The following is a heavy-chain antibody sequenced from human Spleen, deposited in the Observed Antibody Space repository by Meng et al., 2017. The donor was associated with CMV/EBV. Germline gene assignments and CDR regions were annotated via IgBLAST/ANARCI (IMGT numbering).Heavy chain of an antibody. J-gene: IGHJ6*02. D-gene: IGHD2-2*01. CDR2: INPSGGST. CDR1: GYTFTSYY. V-gene: IGHV1-46*01. Sequence: ASVKVSCKASGYTFTSYYMHWVRQAPGQGLEWMGIINPSGGSTSYAQKFQGRVTMTRDTSTSTVYMELSSLRSEDTAVYYCARDPHRYCSSTSCPPYYYGMDVWGQGTTVTVSS. CDR3: ARDPHRYCSSTSCPPYYYGMDV.